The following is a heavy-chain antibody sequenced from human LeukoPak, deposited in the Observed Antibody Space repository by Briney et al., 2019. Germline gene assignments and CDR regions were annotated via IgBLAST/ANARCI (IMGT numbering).Heavy chain of an antibody. J-gene: IGHJ4*02. CDR3: ARGSVAGTGY. D-gene: IGHD6-19*01. CDR1: GGSFSGYY. Sequence: PSETLSLTCAVYGGSFSGYYWSWIRQPPGKGLEWIGEINHSGSTNYNPSLKSRVTISVDTSKNQFSLKLSSVTAADTAVYYCARGSVAGTGYWGQGTLVTVSS. V-gene: IGHV4-34*01. CDR2: INHSGST.